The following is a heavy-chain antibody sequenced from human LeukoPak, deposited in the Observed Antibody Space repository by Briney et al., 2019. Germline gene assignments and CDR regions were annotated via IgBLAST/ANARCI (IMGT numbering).Heavy chain of an antibody. CDR2: IYYSGST. D-gene: IGHD6-13*01. V-gene: IGHV4-59*01. CDR3: ARTSLSRIAAAGWGAPIDY. CDR1: GGSISSYY. Sequence: SETPSLTCTVSGGSISSYYWSWIRQPPGKGLEWIGYIYYSGSTNYNPSLKSRVTISVDTSKNQFSLKLSSVTAADTAVYYCARTSLSRIAAAGWGAPIDYWGQGTLVTVSS. J-gene: IGHJ4*02.